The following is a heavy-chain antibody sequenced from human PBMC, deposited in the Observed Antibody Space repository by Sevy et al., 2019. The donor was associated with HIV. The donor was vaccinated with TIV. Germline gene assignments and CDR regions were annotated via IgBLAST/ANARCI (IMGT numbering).Heavy chain of an antibody. D-gene: IGHD3-3*01. J-gene: IGHJ6*04. CDR2: ISGGGDNT. Sequence: GGSLRLSCAASGFTFSSYAMNWDRQAPGKGLEWVSVISGGGDNTYYADSVKGRFTISRDNSKNMLYVQMNSLRAEDTAIYYCAKDRSGLWSGYSRAMDVWGKGTTVTVSS. CDR3: AKDRSGLWSGYSRAMDV. V-gene: IGHV3-23*01. CDR1: GFTFSSYA.